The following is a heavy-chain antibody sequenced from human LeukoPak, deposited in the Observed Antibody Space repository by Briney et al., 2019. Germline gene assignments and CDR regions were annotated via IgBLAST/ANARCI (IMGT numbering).Heavy chain of an antibody. J-gene: IGHJ4*02. CDR1: GFAVSSKY. CDR2: IYSGGTT. Sequence: GGSLRLSCAASGFAVSSKYMSWVRQAPGKGLEWVSVIYSGGTTYYADSVKGRFTISRDTSKNTLYLQMNSLRAEDTAVYHCARMLISSGYYVDSWGQGTLVTVSS. V-gene: IGHV3-53*01. CDR3: ARMLISSGYYVDS. D-gene: IGHD3-22*01.